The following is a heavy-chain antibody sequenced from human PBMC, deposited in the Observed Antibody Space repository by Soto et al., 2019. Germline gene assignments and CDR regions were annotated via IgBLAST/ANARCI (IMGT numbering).Heavy chain of an antibody. J-gene: IGHJ6*02. CDR2: ISYDGSNK. D-gene: IGHD3-9*01. Sequence: GGSLRLSCAASGFTFSSYGIHWVRQAPGKGLEWVAVISYDGSNKYYADSVKGRFTISRDNSKNTLYLQMNSLRAEDTAVYYCAKVLVPKAYYDILTGPGYYYGMDVWGQGTTVTVS. CDR3: AKVLVPKAYYDILTGPGYYYGMDV. V-gene: IGHV3-30*18. CDR1: GFTFSSYG.